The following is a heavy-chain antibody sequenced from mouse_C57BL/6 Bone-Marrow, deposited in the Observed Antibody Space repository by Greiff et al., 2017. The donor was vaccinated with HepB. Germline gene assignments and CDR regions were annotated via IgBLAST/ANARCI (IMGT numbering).Heavy chain of an antibody. V-gene: IGHV5-6*01. CDR2: ISSGGSYT. Sequence: EVQVVESGGDLVKPGGSLKLSCAASGFTFSSYGMSWVRQTPDKRLEWVATISSGGSYTYYPDSVKGRFTISRDNAKNTLYLQMSSLKSEDTAMYYCAIPRYPNSAWFAYWGQGTLVTVSA. CDR3: AIPRYPNSAWFAY. J-gene: IGHJ3*01. CDR1: GFTFSSYG. D-gene: IGHD2-12*01.